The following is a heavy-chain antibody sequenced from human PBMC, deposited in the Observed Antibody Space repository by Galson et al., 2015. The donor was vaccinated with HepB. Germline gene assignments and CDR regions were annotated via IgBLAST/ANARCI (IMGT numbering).Heavy chain of an antibody. CDR2: IYSGGNA. CDR1: GFTVSRNY. V-gene: IGHV3-53*01. CDR3: ARQGSSSHYGMDV. Sequence: SLRLSCAASGFTVSRNYMSWVRQAPGKGLEWVSVIYSGGNAYYADSVKGRFTIPRDNSKNTLYLQMNSLRAEDTAVYYCARQGSSSHYGMDVWGQGTTVTVSS. D-gene: IGHD6-13*01. J-gene: IGHJ6*02.